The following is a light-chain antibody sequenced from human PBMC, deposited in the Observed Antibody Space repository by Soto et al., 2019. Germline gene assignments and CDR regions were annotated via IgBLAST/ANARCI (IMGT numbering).Light chain of an antibody. J-gene: IGKJ2*01. CDR1: QSISNW. Sequence: DIQMTQSPSTLSASVGDRITISCRASQSISNWLAWYQQKPGKAPQLLIYDASSLQSGVPSRFSGSGSGTEFTLTISSLQPGDFATYYCQQYNSYSYTFGQGTKLEIK. CDR2: DAS. CDR3: QQYNSYSYT. V-gene: IGKV1-5*01.